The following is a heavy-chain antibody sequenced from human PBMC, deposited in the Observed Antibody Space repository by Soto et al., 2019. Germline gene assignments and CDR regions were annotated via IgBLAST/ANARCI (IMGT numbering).Heavy chain of an antibody. D-gene: IGHD6-19*01. CDR1: GFTFSSYA. V-gene: IGHV3-23*01. CDR2: ISGSGGST. J-gene: IGHJ4*02. CDR3: AKDRLPYSSGWLRVLDY. Sequence: GGSLRLPCAASGFTFSSYAMSWVRQAPGKGLEWVSAISGSGGSTYYADSVKGRFTISRDNSKNTLYLQMNSLRAEDTAVYYCAKDRLPYSSGWLRVLDYWGQGTLVTVSS.